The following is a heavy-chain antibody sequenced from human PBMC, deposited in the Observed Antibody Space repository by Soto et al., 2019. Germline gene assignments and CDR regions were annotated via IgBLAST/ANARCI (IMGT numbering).Heavy chain of an antibody. CDR3: AKAPYYDILTGYSHGYMDV. CDR1: GFTFSSYG. D-gene: IGHD3-9*01. J-gene: IGHJ6*03. Sequence: SLRLSCAASGFTFSSYGMHWVRQAPGKGLEWVAVISYDGSNKYYADSVKGRFTISRDNSKNTLYLQMNSLRAEDTAVYYCAKAPYYDILTGYSHGYMDVWGKGTTVTVSS. CDR2: ISYDGSNK. V-gene: IGHV3-30*18.